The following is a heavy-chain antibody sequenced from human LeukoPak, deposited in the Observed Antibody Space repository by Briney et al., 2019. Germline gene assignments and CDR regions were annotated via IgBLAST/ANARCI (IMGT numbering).Heavy chain of an antibody. V-gene: IGHV3-7*03. J-gene: IGHJ4*02. CDR3: AKRGVVIRVILVGFHKEAYYFDS. CDR2: IKQDGSEK. Sequence: GGSLRLSCAASGFTFSSYWMSWVRQAPGKGLEWVANIKQDGSEKYYVDSVKGRFTISRDNAKNTLYLQMNSLRAEDTAVYFCAKRGVVIRVILVGFHKEAYYFDSWGQGALVTVSS. CDR1: GFTFSSYW. D-gene: IGHD3-22*01.